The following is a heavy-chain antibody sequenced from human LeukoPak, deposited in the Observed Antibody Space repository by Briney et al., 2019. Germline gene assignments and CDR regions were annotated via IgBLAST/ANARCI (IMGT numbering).Heavy chain of an antibody. V-gene: IGHV4-30-4*01. Sequence: WIGYIYYSGSTYYNPSLKSRVTISVDTSKNQFSLKLSSVTAADTAVYYCARSKVVTYYFDYWGQGTLVTVSS. J-gene: IGHJ4*02. CDR2: IYYSGST. D-gene: IGHD4-23*01. CDR3: ARSKVVTYYFDY.